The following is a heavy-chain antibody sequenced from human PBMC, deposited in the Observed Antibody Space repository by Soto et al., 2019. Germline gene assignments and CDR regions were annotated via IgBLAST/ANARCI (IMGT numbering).Heavy chain of an antibody. CDR3: ARSVEGHFDY. CDR1: GFTFRIYS. V-gene: IGHV3-48*02. CDR2: MTSGTKTI. D-gene: IGHD6-19*01. J-gene: IGHJ4*02. Sequence: SLRLSCAASGFTFRIYSMNWVRQAPGKGLEWISYMTSGTKTIKYADSVKGRFTITRDNDKNSVYLQMTSLRDEDTAVYYCARSVEGHFDYWGQGTLVTVSS.